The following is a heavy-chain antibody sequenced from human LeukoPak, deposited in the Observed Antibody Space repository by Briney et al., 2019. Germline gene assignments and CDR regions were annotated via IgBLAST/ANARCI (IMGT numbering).Heavy chain of an antibody. CDR1: GGSISSSSYY. Sequence: SETLSLTCTVSGGSISSSSYYWGWIRQPPGKGLEWIGTIYYSGSTYYNPSLKSRVTISVYTSKNQFSLKLRSVTAADTSVYYCARDGDWFDPWGQGTLVTVSS. CDR3: ARDGDWFDP. D-gene: IGHD3-16*01. CDR2: IYYSGST. J-gene: IGHJ5*02. V-gene: IGHV4-39*02.